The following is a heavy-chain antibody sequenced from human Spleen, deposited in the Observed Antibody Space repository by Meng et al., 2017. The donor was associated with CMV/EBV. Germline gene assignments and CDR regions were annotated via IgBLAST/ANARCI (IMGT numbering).Heavy chain of an antibody. CDR1: GYSATNFW. CDR3: VRRGNFNWYGAFDN. CDR2: IFLGDSDT. Sequence: GGSLRLSCKASGYSATNFWMGWVRQKSGKGLEWMGIIFLGDSDTRYSPSFEGQVTISADKSSTTAYLQWTTLKASDTAIYYCVRRGNFNWYGAFDNWGQGTVVTVSS. D-gene: IGHD4-17*01. J-gene: IGHJ4*03. V-gene: IGHV5-51*01.